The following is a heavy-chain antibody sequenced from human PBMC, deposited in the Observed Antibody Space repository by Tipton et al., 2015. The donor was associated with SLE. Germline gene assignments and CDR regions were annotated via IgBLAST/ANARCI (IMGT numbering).Heavy chain of an antibody. CDR3: ARALGGDDFWSSTRGLGYYGLDV. J-gene: IGHJ6*02. CDR2: IYYSGTT. Sequence: TLSLTCTVSGGSISSHYWSWIRQPPGKGLEWIGYIYYSGTTNYNPSLKSRVTISVDTPKNQFSLKLSSVTAADTAVYYCARALGGDDFWSSTRGLGYYGLDVWGQGTTVTVSS. D-gene: IGHD3-3*01. CDR1: GGSISSHY. V-gene: IGHV4-59*11.